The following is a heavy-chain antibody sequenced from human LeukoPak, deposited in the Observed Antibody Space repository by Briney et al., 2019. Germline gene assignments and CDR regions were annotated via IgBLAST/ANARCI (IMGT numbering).Heavy chain of an antibody. D-gene: IGHD6-19*01. CDR2: IIPILGIA. CDR1: GGTFSSYA. Sequence: GASVKVSCKASGGTFSSYAISWVRQAPGQGLEWMGRIIPILGIANYAQEFQGRVTITADKSTSTAYMELSSLRSEDTAVYYCARPYSSGWTYFDYWGQGTLVTVSS. CDR3: ARPYSSGWTYFDY. J-gene: IGHJ4*02. V-gene: IGHV1-69*04.